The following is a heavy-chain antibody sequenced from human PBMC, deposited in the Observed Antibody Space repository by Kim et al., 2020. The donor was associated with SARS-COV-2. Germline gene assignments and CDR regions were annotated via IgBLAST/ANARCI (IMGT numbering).Heavy chain of an antibody. CDR1: GGSLNSFY. Sequence: SETLSLTCTVSGGSLNSFYWSWIRQPPGKGLEWIGYVYYSGKTIYNRSLQSRLTMTADTSRNQFYLNLNSVTAADAAIYYCGRRRSGTYGSWLASWGQGILVTVSS. V-gene: IGHV4-59*01. D-gene: IGHD1-26*01. J-gene: IGHJ4*02. CDR3: GRRRSGTYGSWLAS. CDR2: VYYSGKT.